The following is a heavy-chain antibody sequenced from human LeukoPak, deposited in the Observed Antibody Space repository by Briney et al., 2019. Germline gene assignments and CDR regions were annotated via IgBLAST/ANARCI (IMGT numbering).Heavy chain of an antibody. D-gene: IGHD2-2*01. CDR2: INDSGST. CDR1: GGAFSNYF. V-gene: IGHV4-34*01. CDR3: ARGQYCSTTTCYSARRYFDF. Sequence: TSETLSLTCAVSGGAFSNYFWTWIRQPPGKGLEWIAEINDSGSTNSNSSLRSRVAISLDTSKNQFSLRLTSVTAADTAVYYCARGQYCSTTTCYSARRYFDFWGQGTLVTVSP. J-gene: IGHJ4*02.